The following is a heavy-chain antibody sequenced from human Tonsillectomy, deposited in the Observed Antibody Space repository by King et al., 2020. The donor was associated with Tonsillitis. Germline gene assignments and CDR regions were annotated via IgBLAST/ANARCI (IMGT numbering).Heavy chain of an antibody. CDR3: ARDYDDFWSGSGGWFDP. Sequence: QLVQSGAEVKKPGASVKVSCKASGYTFTSYGISWVRQAPGQGLEWMGWISAYNGNTNYAQKLQGRVTMTTDTSTSTAYMVLRSLRSDDTAVYYCARDYDDFWSGSGGWFDPWGQGTLVTVSS. J-gene: IGHJ5*02. D-gene: IGHD3-3*01. CDR1: GYTFTSYG. V-gene: IGHV1-18*01. CDR2: ISAYNGNT.